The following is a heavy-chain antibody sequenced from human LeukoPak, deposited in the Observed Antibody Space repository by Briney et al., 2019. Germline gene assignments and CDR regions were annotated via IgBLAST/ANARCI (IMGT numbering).Heavy chain of an antibody. CDR3: AKDRGYCGGDCWGYHFDY. V-gene: IGHV3-30*02. CDR2: IRYDGSNK. CDR1: GFTFSSYG. Sequence: PGGSLRLSCAASGFTFSSYGMHWVRQAPGKGLEWVAFIRYDGSNKYYADSVKGRFTISRDNSKNTLYLQMNSLRAEDTAVYYCAKDRGYCGGDCWGYHFDYWGQGTLVTVSS. J-gene: IGHJ4*02. D-gene: IGHD2-21*02.